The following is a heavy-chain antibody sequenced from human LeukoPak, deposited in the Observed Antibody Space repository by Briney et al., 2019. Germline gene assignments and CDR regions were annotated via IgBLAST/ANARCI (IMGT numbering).Heavy chain of an antibody. V-gene: IGHV1-18*01. J-gene: IGHJ4*02. D-gene: IGHD2-15*01. CDR2: VSTYNGNT. CDR1: DYTFTSYG. Sequence: ASVKVSCKASDYTFTSYGISWVRQTPGQGLEWMGWVSTYNGNTNYAQKLQGRVTVTTDTSTSTAYMELRSLRSDDTAVYYCARGPYCSGGTCYSQYYDYWGQGTLVVVSS. CDR3: ARGPYCSGGTCYSQYYDY.